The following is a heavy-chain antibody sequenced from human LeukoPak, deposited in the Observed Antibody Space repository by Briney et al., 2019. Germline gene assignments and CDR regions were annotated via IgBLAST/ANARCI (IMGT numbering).Heavy chain of an antibody. J-gene: IGHJ4*02. V-gene: IGHV4-59*01. D-gene: IGHD1-14*01. CDR2: IYYSGST. CDR1: GGSISSYY. CDR3: ASRNLRAKGGFDY. Sequence: SETLSLTCTVSGGSISSYYWSWIRQPPGKGLEWIGYIYYSGSTNYNPSLKSRVTISVDTSKNQFSLKLSSVTAADTAVYYCASRNLRAKGGFDYWGQGTLVTVSS.